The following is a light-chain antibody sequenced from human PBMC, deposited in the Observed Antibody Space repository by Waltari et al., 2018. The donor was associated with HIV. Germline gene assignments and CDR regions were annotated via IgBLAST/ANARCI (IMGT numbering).Light chain of an antibody. CDR2: SNN. V-gene: IGLV1-44*01. CDR1: SSNIGSNT. Sequence: QSVLTQPPSASGTPGQRVAISCSGRSSNIGSNTVNWYQQPPGTAPKLLIYSNNQRPSGVPDRFSGSKSGTSASLAISGLQSEDEADYYCAAWDDSLNGYLFGTGTKVTVL. CDR3: AAWDDSLNGYL. J-gene: IGLJ1*01.